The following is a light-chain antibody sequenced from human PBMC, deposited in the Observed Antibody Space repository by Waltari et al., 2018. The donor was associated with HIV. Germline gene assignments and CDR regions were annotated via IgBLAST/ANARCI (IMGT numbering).Light chain of an antibody. J-gene: IGLJ2*01. CDR3: SSYTSSSVV. CDR2: QDT. Sequence: SYDLTQPPSVSVSPGQPANIPCSGDKLGDKYACWYQRKPGQSPVLVIYQDTKRPSGVSNRFSGSKSGNTASLTISGLQAEDEADYYCSSYTSSSVVFGGGTKLTVL. V-gene: IGLV3-1*01. CDR1: KLGDKY.